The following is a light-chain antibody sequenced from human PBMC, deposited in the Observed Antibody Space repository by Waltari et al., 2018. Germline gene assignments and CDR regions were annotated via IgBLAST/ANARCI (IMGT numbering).Light chain of an antibody. CDR1: SNDVGGYNF. J-gene: IGLJ2*01. Sequence: QSALTQPASVSGSPGQSVTLSCTGPSNDVGGYNFVSWYQEHPGQAPRVIIYDVSDRPSGVSDRFSGSKSGNTASLTISGLQAEDEADYYCSSQSSNDVVLFGGGTKLTVL. CDR2: DVS. V-gene: IGLV2-14*01. CDR3: SSQSSNDVVL.